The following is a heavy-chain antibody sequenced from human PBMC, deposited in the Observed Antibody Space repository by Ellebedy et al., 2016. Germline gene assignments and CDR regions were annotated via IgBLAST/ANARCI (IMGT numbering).Heavy chain of an antibody. CDR1: GYTFTSYD. CDR3: ARDGGIAVAGYYYYYGMDV. Sequence: ASVKVSXXASGYTFTSYDINWVRQATGQGLEWMGWMNPNSGNTGYAQKFQGRVTMTRNTSISTAYMELSSLRSEDTAVYYCARDGGIAVAGYYYYYGMDVWGQGTTVTVSS. J-gene: IGHJ6*02. D-gene: IGHD6-19*01. CDR2: MNPNSGNT. V-gene: IGHV1-8*01.